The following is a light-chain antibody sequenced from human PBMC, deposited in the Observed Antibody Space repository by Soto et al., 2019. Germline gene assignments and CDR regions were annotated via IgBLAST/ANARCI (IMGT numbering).Light chain of an antibody. CDR1: QSVGSD. CDR2: DAS. CDR3: QQRSNWPLT. V-gene: IGKV3-11*01. Sequence: EIVLTQSPATLSLSPRERATLSCRASQSVGSDLAWFQQIPGRTPRLLIYDASNRTTGIPARFSGSGSGTDFTLTISSLEPEDFAVYYCQQRSNWPLTFGGGTKVEIK. J-gene: IGKJ4*01.